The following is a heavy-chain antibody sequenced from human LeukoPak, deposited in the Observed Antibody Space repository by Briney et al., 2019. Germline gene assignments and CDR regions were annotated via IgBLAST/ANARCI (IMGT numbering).Heavy chain of an antibody. CDR3: AREVYGGNSLGY. CDR1: GGSISSYY. Sequence: SETLSLTCTVSGGSISSYYWSWIRQPPGKGLEWIGYIYYSGSTNYNPSLKSRVTISVDTSKNQFSLKLSSVTAADTAVYYCAREVYGGNSLGYWGQGTLVTVSS. J-gene: IGHJ4*02. D-gene: IGHD4-23*01. V-gene: IGHV4-59*12. CDR2: IYYSGST.